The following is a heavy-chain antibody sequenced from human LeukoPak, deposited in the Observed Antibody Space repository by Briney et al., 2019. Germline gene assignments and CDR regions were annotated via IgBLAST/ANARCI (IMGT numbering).Heavy chain of an antibody. J-gene: IGHJ4*02. D-gene: IGHD6-19*01. V-gene: IGHV3-7*05. CDR2: VKQDGGEK. Sequence: PGGSLRLSCAASGFTFSQHWMSWVRQAPGKGLEWVAHVKQDGGEKCYVDSVKGRFTISRDNAKNSLYLQMNSLRVEDTAVYYCARGAGAPDYSGQGTLVTVSS. CDR1: GFTFSQHW. CDR3: ARGAGAPDY.